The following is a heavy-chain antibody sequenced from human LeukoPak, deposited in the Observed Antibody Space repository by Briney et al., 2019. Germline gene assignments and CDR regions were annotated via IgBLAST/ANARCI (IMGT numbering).Heavy chain of an antibody. CDR2: ISYDGSHK. J-gene: IGHJ4*02. Sequence: PGGSLRLSCAASGFTFSSYAMHWVRQAPGKGLEWVAVISYDGSHKYYPDSVKGRFTVSRDNSKNTLYLQMNSLRAEDTAVYYCAKDPGGVYYDILTRDRDTDYWGQGTLVTVSS. V-gene: IGHV3-30-3*01. D-gene: IGHD3-9*01. CDR3: AKDPGGVYYDILTRDRDTDY. CDR1: GFTFSSYA.